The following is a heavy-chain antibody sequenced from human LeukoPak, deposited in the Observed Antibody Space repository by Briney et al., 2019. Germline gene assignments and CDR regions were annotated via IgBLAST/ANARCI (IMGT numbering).Heavy chain of an antibody. CDR1: GGSISSYS. CDR2: IYYSGST. D-gene: IGHD3-16*01. Sequence: PSETLSLTCSVSGGSISSYSWTWIRQPPGKGLEWIGSIYYSGSTNYNPSLKSRVTISVDTSKNQFSLKLSSVTAADTAVYYCVRDRVLGAFDIWGQGTMVTVSS. J-gene: IGHJ3*02. V-gene: IGHV4-59*01. CDR3: VRDRVLGAFDI.